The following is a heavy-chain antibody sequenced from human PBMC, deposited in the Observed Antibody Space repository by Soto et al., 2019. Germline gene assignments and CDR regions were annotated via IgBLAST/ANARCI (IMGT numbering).Heavy chain of an antibody. CDR2: IYYSGST. D-gene: IGHD3-16*01. V-gene: IGHV4-59*01. J-gene: IGHJ4*02. Sequence: QVQLQESGPGLVKPSETLSLTCTVSGGSISSYYWSWIRQPPGKGLEWIGYIYYSGSTNYNPSLKSRVTIPVDTSKNQFSLKLSSVTAADTAVYYCARERGTVGDFDYWGQGTLVTVSS. CDR1: GGSISSYY. CDR3: ARERGTVGDFDY.